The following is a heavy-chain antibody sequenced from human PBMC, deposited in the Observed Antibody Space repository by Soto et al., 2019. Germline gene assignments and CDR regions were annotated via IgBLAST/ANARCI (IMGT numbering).Heavy chain of an antibody. CDR2: IYYSGST. CDR3: ARTPIYYDSSGSPFDP. Sequence: TSETLSLTCTVSGGSISSGGYYWSWIRQHPGKGLEWIGYIYYSGSTYYNPSLKSRVTISVDTSKNQFSLKLSSVTAADTAVYYCARTPIYYDSSGSPFDPWGQGTLVTVSS. J-gene: IGHJ5*02. CDR1: GGSISSGGYY. V-gene: IGHV4-31*03. D-gene: IGHD3-22*01.